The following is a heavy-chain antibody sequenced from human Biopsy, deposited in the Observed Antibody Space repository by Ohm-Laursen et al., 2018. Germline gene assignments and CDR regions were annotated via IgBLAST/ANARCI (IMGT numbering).Heavy chain of an antibody. CDR3: AKDRYNYTPIGGFSMDV. J-gene: IGHJ6*02. V-gene: IGHV3-30*18. Sequence: SLRLSCAATGFTFSNSGMHWVRQAPGKGLEWVAAISYDGSKTDYGDSVKGRLNISRDKSKNTLDLQMSSLRVEDTAVYYCAKDRYNYTPIGGFSMDVWGQGTTVTVSS. CDR1: GFTFSNSG. CDR2: ISYDGSKT. D-gene: IGHD5-18*01.